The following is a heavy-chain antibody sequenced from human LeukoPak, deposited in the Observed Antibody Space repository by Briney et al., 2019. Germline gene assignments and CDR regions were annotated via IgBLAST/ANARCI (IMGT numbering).Heavy chain of an antibody. D-gene: IGHD3-10*01. CDR1: GGSFSGYY. CDR3: ARSYGSGSYSYYMDV. CDR2: INHSGST. Sequence: SETLSLTCAVYGGSFSGYYWSWIRQPPGKGLEWIGEINHSGSTNYNPSLKSRVTISVDTSKNQFSLKLSSVTAADTAVYYCARSYGSGSYSYYMDVWGKGTTVTISS. V-gene: IGHV4-34*01. J-gene: IGHJ6*03.